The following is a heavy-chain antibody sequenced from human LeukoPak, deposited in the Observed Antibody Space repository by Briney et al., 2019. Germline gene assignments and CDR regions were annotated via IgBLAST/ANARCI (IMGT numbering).Heavy chain of an antibody. J-gene: IGHJ4*02. V-gene: IGHV4-39*07. CDR3: ARGVRSMTTVTKFDY. D-gene: IGHD4-17*01. CDR1: GGSISSSSYY. Sequence: PSETLSLTCSVSGGSISSSSYYWGWIRQPPGKGLEWIGSIYHSGSTYYNPSLKSRVTISVDTSKNQFSLKLSSVTAADTAVYYCARGVRSMTTVTKFDYWGQGTLVTVSS. CDR2: IYHSGST.